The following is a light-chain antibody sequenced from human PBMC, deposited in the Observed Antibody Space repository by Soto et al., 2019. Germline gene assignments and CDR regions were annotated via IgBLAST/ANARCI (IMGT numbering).Light chain of an antibody. CDR1: QTLAGNY. J-gene: IGKJ4*01. CDR2: GAS. V-gene: IGKV3-20*01. Sequence: EIVLTQSPGTLSLSPGERATLSCRASQTLAGNYLAWYQQRPGQAPRLLISGASTRATGIPDRFSGSGSGTDFALTISRLEPEDFAVYFCHQRAGWPPTFGGGTKVEIK. CDR3: HQRAGWPPT.